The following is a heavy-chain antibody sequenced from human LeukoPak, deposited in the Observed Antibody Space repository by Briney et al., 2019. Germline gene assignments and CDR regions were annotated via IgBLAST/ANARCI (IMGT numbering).Heavy chain of an antibody. Sequence: GGSLRLSCAASGFTFSSYDMHWVRQATGKGLEWFSAIGTAGDTYYPGSVKGRFTISRDNAKNSLYLQMNSLRAEDTALYYCAKERVVAATYYYGMDVWGQGTTVTVSS. J-gene: IGHJ6*02. CDR2: IGTAGDT. D-gene: IGHD2-15*01. V-gene: IGHV3-13*01. CDR3: AKERVVAATYYYGMDV. CDR1: GFTFSSYD.